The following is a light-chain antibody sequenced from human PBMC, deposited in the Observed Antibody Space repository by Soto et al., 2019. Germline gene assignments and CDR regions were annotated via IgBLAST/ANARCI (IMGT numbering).Light chain of an antibody. Sequence: EVVLTQSPATLSVSPGEGVTLSCRASQSVGTTLAWYQQKPGQAPRLLIYGAFTRVTGIPARFSRSGSGTEFTLTISSLQAEDFAVYYCQEYSNWPVYTFAQGTKLEIK. V-gene: IGKV3-15*01. CDR1: QSVGTT. CDR3: QEYSNWPVYT. CDR2: GAF. J-gene: IGKJ2*01.